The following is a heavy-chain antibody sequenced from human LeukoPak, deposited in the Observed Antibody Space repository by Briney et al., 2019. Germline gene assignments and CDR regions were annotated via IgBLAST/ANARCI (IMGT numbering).Heavy chain of an antibody. J-gene: IGHJ4*02. CDR1: GFTFSIYA. Sequence: GGSLRLSCAASGFTFSIYAMSWVRQAPGKGLEWVSAISDSGNTYHADSVKGRFTISRDSSKNTLFLQMNRLRPEDAAVYYCAKAPVTTCRGAYCYPFDYWGQGTLVTVSS. CDR2: ISDSGNT. CDR3: AKAPVTTCRGAYCYPFDY. D-gene: IGHD2-21*01. V-gene: IGHV3-23*01.